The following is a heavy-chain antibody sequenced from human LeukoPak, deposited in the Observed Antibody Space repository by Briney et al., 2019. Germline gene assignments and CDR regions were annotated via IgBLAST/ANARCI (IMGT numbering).Heavy chain of an antibody. J-gene: IGHJ4*02. CDR1: GYTFTGYY. V-gene: IGHV1-2*02. CDR2: INPNSGGT. CDR3: AIPVMWATSGWGRDY. D-gene: IGHD6-19*01. Sequence: GASVTVSCKASGYTFTGYYMHWVRQAPGQGLEWMGWINPNSGGTNYAQKFQGRVTMTRDTSISTAYMELSRLRSDDTAVYYCAIPVMWATSGWGRDYWGQGTLVTVSS.